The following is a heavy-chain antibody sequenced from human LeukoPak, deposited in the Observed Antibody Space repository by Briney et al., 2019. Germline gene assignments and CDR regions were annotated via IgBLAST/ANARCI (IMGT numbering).Heavy chain of an antibody. CDR1: GFTFSSHV. CDR3: VKSRATGTYPGRFDY. J-gene: IGHJ4*02. CDR2: LSGSGKYT. V-gene: IGHV3-23*01. Sequence: GGSLRLSCAASGFTFSSHVMSWVRQAPGRGLEWVSSLSGSGKYTFYADSVKGRFTISRDNSRNELFLQMNSLTSGDTAEYYCVKSRATGTYPGRFDYWGQGTLVTVSS. D-gene: IGHD3-10*01.